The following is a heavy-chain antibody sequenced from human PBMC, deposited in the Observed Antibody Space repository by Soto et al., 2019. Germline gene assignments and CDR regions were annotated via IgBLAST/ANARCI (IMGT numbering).Heavy chain of an antibody. D-gene: IGHD1-26*01. CDR2: VIPLFNTP. CDR1: GGTFNTFA. CDR3: GLASKWELLGHFYGMDV. V-gene: IGHV1-69*01. Sequence: QVQLVQSGAEVKKPGSSAKVSCKASGGTFNTFAFTWVRQAPGQGFEWMGGVIPLFNTPDYAQKFQGRVTITADESTSTVYLELSGLSSDDTAVYFCGLASKWELLGHFYGMDVWGQGTTVIVSS. J-gene: IGHJ6*02.